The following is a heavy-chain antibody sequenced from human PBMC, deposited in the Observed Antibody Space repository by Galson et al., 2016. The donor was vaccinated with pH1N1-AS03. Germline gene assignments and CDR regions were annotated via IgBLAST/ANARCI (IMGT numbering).Heavy chain of an antibody. D-gene: IGHD3-3*01. CDR3: AGRQNGRHYDFWSGARGFDS. CDR1: GGTFSNYA. Sequence: SVKVSCKASGGTFSNYAISWVRQAPGQGLEWLGGFIPAFNTVKYEQKFQGRVTITTDESTSTAYMEVRSLRSEDTAVYYCAGRQNGRHYDFWSGARGFDSWGQGTLVTVSS. V-gene: IGHV1-69*05. CDR2: FIPAFNTV. J-gene: IGHJ4*02.